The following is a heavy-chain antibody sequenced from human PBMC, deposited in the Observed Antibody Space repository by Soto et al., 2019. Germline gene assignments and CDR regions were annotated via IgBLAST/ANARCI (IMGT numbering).Heavy chain of an antibody. D-gene: IGHD1-7*01. Sequence: ASVKVSCKASGYTFTSYGISWVRQAPGQGLEWMGWISAYNGNTNYAQKFQGRVTITADESTSTAYMELSSLRSEDTAVYYCARVLELVWFDPWGQGTLVTVPS. CDR1: GYTFTSYG. CDR2: ISAYNGNT. CDR3: ARVLELVWFDP. V-gene: IGHV1-18*01. J-gene: IGHJ5*02.